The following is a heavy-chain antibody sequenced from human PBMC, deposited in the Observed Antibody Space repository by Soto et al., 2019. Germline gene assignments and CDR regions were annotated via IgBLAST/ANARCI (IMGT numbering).Heavy chain of an antibody. J-gene: IGHJ4*02. CDR3: AKDGARRYYYGSGSFSDY. Sequence: VQLLESGGGLVQPGGSLRLSCAASGFTFSSYAMNWFRQAPGKGLEWVTAISGSGGSTYYADSVKGRFTISRDNSKNTLYLQMTSLRAEDTALYFCAKDGARRYYYGSGSFSDYWGQGTLVTVSS. D-gene: IGHD3-10*01. V-gene: IGHV3-23*01. CDR1: GFTFSSYA. CDR2: ISGSGGST.